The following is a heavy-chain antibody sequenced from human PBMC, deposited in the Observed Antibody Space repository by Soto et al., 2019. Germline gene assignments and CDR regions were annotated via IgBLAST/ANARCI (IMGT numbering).Heavy chain of an antibody. V-gene: IGHV4-39*01. CDR1: GGSISSSTYY. Sequence: SETLSLTCTVSGGSISSSTYYWDWIRQPPGKGLDWIGAIYYTGNKNYNPSLESRVTMSVDTSKNQFSLKLSSVTPTDTAVYYCSRRSSRSLGSVFAPWGRGILVTVSS. D-gene: IGHD6-6*01. CDR2: IYYTGNK. CDR3: SRRSSRSLGSVFAP. J-gene: IGHJ5*02.